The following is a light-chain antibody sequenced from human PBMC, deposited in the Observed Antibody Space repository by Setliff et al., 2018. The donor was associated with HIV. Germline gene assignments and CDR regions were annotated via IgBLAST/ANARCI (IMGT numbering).Light chain of an antibody. CDR3: QVWDSRSDHPYV. Sequence: SYEPTQPPSVSVAPGKTARITCGGNNIGSKSVHWYQQKPGQAPVLVIYYDSDRSSGIPERFSGSNSGNKATLTISRVEAGDEADYYCQVWDSRSDHPYVFGTGTKGTVL. J-gene: IGLJ1*01. V-gene: IGLV3-21*04. CDR1: NIGSKS. CDR2: YDS.